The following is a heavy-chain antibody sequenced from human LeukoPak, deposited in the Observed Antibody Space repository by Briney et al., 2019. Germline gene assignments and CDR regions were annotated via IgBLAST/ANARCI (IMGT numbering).Heavy chain of an antibody. CDR3: ARDQRYGSGSFDY. CDR1: GFTFSSYG. Sequence: GGSLRLSCAASGFTFSSYGMHWVRQAPGKGLEWVSYISSSGSTIYYADSVKGRFTISRDNAKNSLYLQMNSLRAEDTAVYYCARDQRYGSGSFDYWGQGTLVTVSS. J-gene: IGHJ4*02. CDR2: ISSSGSTI. V-gene: IGHV3-48*04. D-gene: IGHD3-10*01.